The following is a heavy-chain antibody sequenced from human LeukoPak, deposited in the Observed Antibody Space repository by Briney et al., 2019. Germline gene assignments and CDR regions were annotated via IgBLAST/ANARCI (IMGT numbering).Heavy chain of an antibody. CDR3: ARGVSVFDFWSGCQS. CDR2: INHSGST. D-gene: IGHD3-3*01. V-gene: IGHV4-34*01. CDR1: GGSFSGYY. Sequence: PSETLSLTCAVYGGSFSGYYWSWIRQPPGKGLEWIGEINHSGSTNYNPSLKSRVTISVDTSKNQFSLKLSSVTAADTAVYYCARGVSVFDFWSGCQSWGQGTLVTVSS. J-gene: IGHJ4*02.